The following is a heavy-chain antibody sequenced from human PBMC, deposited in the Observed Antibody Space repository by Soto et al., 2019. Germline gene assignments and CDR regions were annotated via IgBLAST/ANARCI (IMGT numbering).Heavy chain of an antibody. J-gene: IGHJ4*02. CDR1: GFTFSSYS. Sequence: EVQLVESGGGLVKPGGSLRLSCAASGFTFSSYSMNWVRQAPGKGLEWVSSISSSSSYIYYADSVKGRFTISRDNAKNSLDLQMNSLRAEDTAVYYCARDRFSGSYTDYFDYWGQGTLVTVSS. CDR2: ISSSSSYI. V-gene: IGHV3-21*01. D-gene: IGHD1-26*01. CDR3: ARDRFSGSYTDYFDY.